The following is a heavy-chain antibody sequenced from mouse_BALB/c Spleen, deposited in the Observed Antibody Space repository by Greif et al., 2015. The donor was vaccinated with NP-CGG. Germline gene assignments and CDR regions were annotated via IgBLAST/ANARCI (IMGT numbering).Heavy chain of an antibody. CDR2: ILPGSGST. CDR1: GYTFSSYW. J-gene: IGHJ3*01. CDR3: ARGDGSSYWFAY. V-gene: IGHV1-9*01. Sequence: QVQLQQSGAELMKPGASVKISCKATGYTFSSYWIEWVKQRPGHGLEWIGEILPGSGSTNYNEKFKGKATFTADTSSNTAYMQLSSLTSEDSAVYYGARGDGSSYWFAYWGQGTLVTVSA. D-gene: IGHD1-1*01.